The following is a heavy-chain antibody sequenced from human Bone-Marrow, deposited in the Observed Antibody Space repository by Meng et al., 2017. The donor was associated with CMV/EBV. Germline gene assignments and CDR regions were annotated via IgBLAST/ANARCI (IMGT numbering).Heavy chain of an antibody. CDR1: GYTFTGYY. J-gene: IGHJ4*02. Sequence: QVQLVQSGAEVKKPGASVRVSCKASGYTFTGYYLHWVRQAPGQGLERMGWINPNSGDTNYAQNFQGRVTMTRDTSLATAYMELSSLRSDDTAVYYCARGRSTGFDYWGQGALVTVSS. D-gene: IGHD4-11*01. CDR2: INPNSGDT. V-gene: IGHV1-2*02. CDR3: ARGRSTGFDY.